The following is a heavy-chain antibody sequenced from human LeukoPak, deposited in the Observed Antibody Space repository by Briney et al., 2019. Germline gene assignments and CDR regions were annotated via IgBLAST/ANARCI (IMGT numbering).Heavy chain of an antibody. D-gene: IGHD3-3*01. CDR3: ARGSEITIFGVVTRLNYYYGMDV. Sequence: ASVKVSCKASGYTFTGYYMHWVRQAPGQGLEWMGRINPNSGGTNYAQKFQGRVTMTRDTSISTAYMELSRLRSDDTAVYYCARGSEITIFGVVTRLNYYYGMDVWGQGTTVTVSS. V-gene: IGHV1-2*06. J-gene: IGHJ6*02. CDR2: INPNSGGT. CDR1: GYTFTGYY.